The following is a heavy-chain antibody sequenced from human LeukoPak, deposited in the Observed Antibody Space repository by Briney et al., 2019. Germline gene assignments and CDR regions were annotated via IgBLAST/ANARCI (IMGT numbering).Heavy chain of an antibody. J-gene: IGHJ4*02. D-gene: IGHD2-15*01. CDR1: GYTFTSYG. V-gene: IGHV1-18*01. CDR3: ARGPYCSGATCYSQMFDH. CDR2: ISAYNGNT. Sequence: ASVKVSCKASGYTFTSYGITWVRQAPGQGLEWMGWISAYNGNTNYAQILQGRVTMTTDTSTSTAYMDLRSLRSDDTAVYYCARGPYCSGATCYSQMFDHWGQETLVTVSS.